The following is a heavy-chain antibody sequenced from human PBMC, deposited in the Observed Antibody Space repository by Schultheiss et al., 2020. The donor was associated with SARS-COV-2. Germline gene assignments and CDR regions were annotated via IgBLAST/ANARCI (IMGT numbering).Heavy chain of an antibody. CDR1: GYTFTSYA. J-gene: IGHJ5*02. V-gene: IGHV1-3*01. Sequence: ASVKVSCKASGYTFTSYAMHWVRQAPGQRLEWMGWINAGNGNTKYSQKFQGRVTITRDTSASTAYMELSSLRSEDTAVYYCAAVLTSTMYWFDPWGQGTLVTVSS. CDR2: INAGNGNT. D-gene: IGHD3-10*02. CDR3: AAVLTSTMYWFDP.